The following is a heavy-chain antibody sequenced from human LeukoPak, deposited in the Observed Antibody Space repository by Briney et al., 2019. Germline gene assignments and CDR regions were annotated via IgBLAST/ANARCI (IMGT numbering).Heavy chain of an antibody. J-gene: IGHJ6*04. D-gene: IGHD2-2*01. Sequence: GGSLRLSCAASGFTFSSYAMHWVRQAPGKGLEWVAVISYDGSNKYYADSVKGRFTISRDNSKNTLYLQMNSLRAEDTAAYYCARDRGSTSSYGMDVWGKGTTVTVSS. CDR1: GFTFSSYA. CDR3: ARDRGSTSSYGMDV. CDR2: ISYDGSNK. V-gene: IGHV3-30*04.